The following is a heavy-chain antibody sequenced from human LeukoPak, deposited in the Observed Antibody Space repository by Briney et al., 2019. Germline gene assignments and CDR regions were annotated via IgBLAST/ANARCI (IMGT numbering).Heavy chain of an antibody. V-gene: IGHV3-30*19. Sequence: GGSLRLSCAASGFTFSSYGMHWVRQAPGKGLEWVAFISYDGSNKYYADSVKGRFTISRDNSKNTLYLQMNSLRAEDTAVYYCAKDQIRIAPYSGSPPDYWGQGTLVTVSS. CDR3: AKDQIRIAPYSGSPPDY. D-gene: IGHD1-26*01. CDR2: ISYDGSNK. CDR1: GFTFSSYG. J-gene: IGHJ4*02.